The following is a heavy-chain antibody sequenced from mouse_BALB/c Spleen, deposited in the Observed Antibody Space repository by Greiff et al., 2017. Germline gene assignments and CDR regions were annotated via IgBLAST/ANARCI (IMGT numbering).Heavy chain of an antibody. CDR2: INPNNGGT. CDR1: GYTFTEYT. D-gene: IGHD1-1*01. V-gene: IGHV1-18*01. Sequence: EVKLMESGPELVKPGASVKISCKTSGYTFTEYTMHWVKQSHGKSLEWIGGINPNNGGTSYNQKFKGKATLTVDKSSSTAYMELRSLTSEDSAVYYCAREAGYYGSSFAYWGQGTLVTVSA. CDR3: AREAGYYGSSFAY. J-gene: IGHJ3*01.